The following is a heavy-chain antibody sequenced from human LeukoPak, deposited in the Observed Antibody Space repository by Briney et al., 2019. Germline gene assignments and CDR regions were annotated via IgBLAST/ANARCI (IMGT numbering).Heavy chain of an antibody. Sequence: GGSLRLSCVVSGFTFSTFTMNWVRQAPGKGLEWVSCISSSSSYIYYADSVKGRFTISRDNARNSLYLQMNSLRAEDTAVYYCARDNYDSSGPYYFDFWGQGTLVTVSS. CDR2: ISSSSSYI. J-gene: IGHJ4*02. V-gene: IGHV3-21*01. CDR1: GFTFSTFT. D-gene: IGHD3-22*01. CDR3: ARDNYDSSGPYYFDF.